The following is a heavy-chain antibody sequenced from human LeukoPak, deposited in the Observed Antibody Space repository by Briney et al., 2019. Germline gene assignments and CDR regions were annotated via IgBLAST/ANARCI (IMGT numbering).Heavy chain of an antibody. V-gene: IGHV4-39*01. CDR2: IYYSGST. CDR3: ARSTSSSSDWGTFVGEDY. J-gene: IGHJ4*02. Sequence: SETLSLTCTVSGGSISSSSYYWGWIRQPPGKGLEWIGSIYYSGSTYYNPSLKSRITISVDTSKNQFSLKLSSVTAADTAVYYCARSTSSSSDWGTFVGEDYWGQGTLVTVSS. CDR1: GGSISSSSYY. D-gene: IGHD6-6*01.